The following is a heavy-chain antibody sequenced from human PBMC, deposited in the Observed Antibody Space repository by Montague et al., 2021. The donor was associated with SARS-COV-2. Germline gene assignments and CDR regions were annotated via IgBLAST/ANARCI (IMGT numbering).Heavy chain of an antibody. Sequence: SETLSLTCAVYGGSFSNYYWSWIRQPPGKGLELIGEINHSGSTNYNPSLKRRVTISVDTSKTQFSLKLSSVTAADTAVYDCARGGTVTTCFAPKRTGRYNWFDSWGQGTLVTVSS. CDR3: ARGGTVTTCFAPKRTGRYNWFDS. CDR1: GGSFSNYY. V-gene: IGHV4-34*01. J-gene: IGHJ5*01. D-gene: IGHD4-17*01. CDR2: INHSGST.